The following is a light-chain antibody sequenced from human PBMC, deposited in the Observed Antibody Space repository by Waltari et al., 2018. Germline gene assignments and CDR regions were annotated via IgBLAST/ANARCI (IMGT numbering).Light chain of an antibody. J-gene: IGKJ1*01. CDR2: AAS. CDR3: QQYNGWPRT. V-gene: IGKV3-15*01. CDR1: QSVSSN. Sequence: EIVMTQSPATLSVSPGDRATLSCRASQSVSSNLAWYQQHPGQAPRLLSYAASTRATGVPARFSGSGSGTDFTLTISSLQSEDFAVYYCQQYNGWPRTFGQGTKVE.